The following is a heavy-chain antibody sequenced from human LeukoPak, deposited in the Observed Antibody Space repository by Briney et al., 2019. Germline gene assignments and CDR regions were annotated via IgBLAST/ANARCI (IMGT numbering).Heavy chain of an antibody. CDR1: GFTFSSYG. CDR2: IWYDGSNK. CDR3: ARERRVTAILHFDY. J-gene: IGHJ4*02. D-gene: IGHD2-21*02. V-gene: IGHV3-33*01. Sequence: PGGSLRLSCAASGFTFSSYGMHWVRQAPGKGLEWVAVIWYDGSNKYYADSVKGRFTISRDNSKNTLYLQMNSLRAEDTAVYYCARERRVTAILHFDYWGQGTLVTVSS.